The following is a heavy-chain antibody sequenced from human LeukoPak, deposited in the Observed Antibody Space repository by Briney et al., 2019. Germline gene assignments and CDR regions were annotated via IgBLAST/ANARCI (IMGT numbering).Heavy chain of an antibody. CDR2: ISYDGSNK. CDR3: AKDLYFYDSSGHPLDY. CDR1: GFTFSSYA. D-gene: IGHD3-22*01. J-gene: IGHJ4*02. Sequence: GGSLRLSCAASGFTFSSYAMHWVRQAPGKGLEWVAVISYDGSNKYYADSVKGRFTISRDNSRNTMYLQMNSLRVEDTAEYYCAKDLYFYDSSGHPLDYWGQGTLVTVSS. V-gene: IGHV3-30-3*01.